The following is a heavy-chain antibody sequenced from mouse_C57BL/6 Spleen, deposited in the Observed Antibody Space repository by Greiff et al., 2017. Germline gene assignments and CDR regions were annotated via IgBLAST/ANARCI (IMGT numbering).Heavy chain of an antibody. J-gene: IGHJ3*01. D-gene: IGHD2-3*01. Sequence: QVQLQQSGAELARPGASVKLSCKASGYTFTSYGISWVKQRTGQGLELIGGIYPRRGNTYYNETFKGKATLTADKSSSTAYMELRSLTSEDAAVYFCARGDDGYYAFAYWGQGTLVTVSA. CDR2: IYPRRGNT. V-gene: IGHV1-81*01. CDR1: GYTFTSYG. CDR3: ARGDDGYYAFAY.